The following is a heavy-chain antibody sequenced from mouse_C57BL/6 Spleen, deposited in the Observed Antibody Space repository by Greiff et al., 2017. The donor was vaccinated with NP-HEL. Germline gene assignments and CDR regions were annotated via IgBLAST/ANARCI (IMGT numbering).Heavy chain of an antibody. D-gene: IGHD1-1*01. V-gene: IGHV10-3*01. CDR2: IRSKSSNYAT. CDR1: GFTFNTYA. Sequence: EVQLVESGGGLVQPKGSLKLSCAASGFTFNTYAMHWVRQAPGQGLEWVARIRSKSSNYATYYADSVKDSFTISRDDSQSMLYLQMNNLKTEDTAMYYCVRDPLYYGSTYFDVWGTGTTVPVSS. J-gene: IGHJ1*03. CDR3: VRDPLYYGSTYFDV.